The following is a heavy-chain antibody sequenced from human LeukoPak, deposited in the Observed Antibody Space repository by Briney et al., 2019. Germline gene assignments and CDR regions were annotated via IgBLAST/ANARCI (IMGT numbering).Heavy chain of an antibody. Sequence: PGGSLRFSCAASGFTFSSYEMNWVRQAPGKGLEWVSYISSSVSTIYYADSVKGRFTISRDNAKNSLYLQMNSLRAEDAAVYYCARAGGGSRRPGYWGQGTLVTVSS. CDR3: ARAGGGSRRPGY. J-gene: IGHJ4*02. CDR2: ISSSVSTI. CDR1: GFTFSSYE. D-gene: IGHD1-26*01. V-gene: IGHV3-48*03.